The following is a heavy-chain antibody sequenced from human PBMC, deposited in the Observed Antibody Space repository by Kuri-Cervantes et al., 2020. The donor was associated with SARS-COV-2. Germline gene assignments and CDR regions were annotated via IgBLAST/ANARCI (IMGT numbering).Heavy chain of an antibody. V-gene: IGHV3-53*04. CDR2: VYSGGST. D-gene: IGHD6-19*01. CDR3: AKASGWYQYYFDY. J-gene: IGHJ4*02. CDR1: GFTVSSNY. Sequence: GSLRLSCAASGFTVSSNYMSWVRQAPGKGLEWVSVVYSGGSTYYADSVKGRFTISRHNSKNTLYLQMNSLRAEDTAVYYCAKASGWYQYYFDYWGQGTLVTVSS.